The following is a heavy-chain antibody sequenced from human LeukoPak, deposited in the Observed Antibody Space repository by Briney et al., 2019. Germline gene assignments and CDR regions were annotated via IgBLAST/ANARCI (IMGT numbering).Heavy chain of an antibody. V-gene: IGHV4-59*01. CDR2: IYYSGST. J-gene: IGHJ6*02. D-gene: IGHD4-17*01. Sequence: SETLSLTCTVSGGSISDYYWSWIRQPPGKGLEWIGYIYYSGSTNYNPSLKSRVTISVDTSKNQFSLKLSSVTAADTAVYYCARVGYGDYDGAYYYYYGMDVWGQGTTVTVSS. CDR1: GGSISDYY. CDR3: ARVGYGDYDGAYYYYYGMDV.